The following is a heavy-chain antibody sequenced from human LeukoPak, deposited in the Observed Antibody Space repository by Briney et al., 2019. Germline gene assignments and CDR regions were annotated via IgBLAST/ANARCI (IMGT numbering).Heavy chain of an antibody. J-gene: IGHJ4*02. CDR3: VGRPAGPRTFDY. CDR1: GYSFTSSYW. D-gene: IGHD2-2*01. V-gene: IGHV5-51*01. Sequence: AESLKISCKASGYSFTSSYWIGWVRQTPGKGLEWMGVIYPADFNTIYSPSFQGQVTISADKSTSTAYLQWTSLKASDTGMYYCVGRPAGPRTFDYWGQGTLVTVSS. CDR2: IYPADFNT.